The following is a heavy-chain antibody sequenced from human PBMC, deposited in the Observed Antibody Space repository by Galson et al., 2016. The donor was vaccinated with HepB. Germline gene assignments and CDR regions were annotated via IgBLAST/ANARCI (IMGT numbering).Heavy chain of an antibody. CDR1: GGSFRTSA. CDR2: AIPVFGTA. D-gene: IGHD6-13*01. J-gene: IGHJ4*02. CDR3: TRGRDDSSSWSVY. Sequence: SVKVSCKASGGSFRTSAISWVRQAPGQGLEWMGEAIPVFGTANYAQKFQGRLTITADESRSTAYMELTSLRSEDTAVYYCTRGRDDSSSWSVYWGQGTLITVSS. V-gene: IGHV1-69*13.